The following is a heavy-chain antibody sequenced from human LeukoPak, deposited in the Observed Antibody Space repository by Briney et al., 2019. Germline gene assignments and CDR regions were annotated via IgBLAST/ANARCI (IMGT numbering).Heavy chain of an antibody. V-gene: IGHV3-48*03. CDR2: ISSSGSTI. D-gene: IGHD3-10*01. CDR1: GFTFSSYE. CDR3: ARGGMYYYGSGSYDFDY. Sequence: GGSLRLSCAASGFTFSSYEMNWVRQAPGKGLEWVSYISSSGSTIYYADSVKGRFTISRDNAKNSLYLQMNSLRAEDMAVYYCARGGMYYYGSGSYDFDYWGQGTLVTVSS. J-gene: IGHJ4*02.